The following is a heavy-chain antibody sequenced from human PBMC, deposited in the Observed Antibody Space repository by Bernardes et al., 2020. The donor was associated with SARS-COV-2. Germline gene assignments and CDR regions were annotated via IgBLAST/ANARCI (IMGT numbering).Heavy chain of an antibody. D-gene: IGHD3-10*01. V-gene: IGHV4-39*01. CDR1: GGSINRDNYY. Sequence: SETLSLTCSVSGGSINRDNYYWGWIRQSPTKGLEWIGSYYHTGTIYYNPSLKTRVTISVDPSKTQFSLSLTSVTAADTAVYYCVRHTPSGTSNIIDPWGQGTLVTVSS. CDR2: YYHTGTI. CDR3: VRHTPSGTSNIIDP. J-gene: IGHJ5*02.